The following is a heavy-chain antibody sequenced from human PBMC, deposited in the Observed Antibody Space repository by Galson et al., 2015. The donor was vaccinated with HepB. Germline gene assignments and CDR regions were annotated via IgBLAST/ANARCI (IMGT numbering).Heavy chain of an antibody. V-gene: IGHV3-11*06. Sequence: SLRLSCAASGFTFSDYYVSWIRQAPGKGLEWVSYISHSTLYTNYADSVKGRITISRDNARNSLYLQLNSLRAEDTAVYYCARVADVDYGDHSHFDFWGQGTLVTVSS. J-gene: IGHJ4*02. D-gene: IGHD4-17*01. CDR3: ARVADVDYGDHSHFDF. CDR2: ISHSTLYT. CDR1: GFTFSDYY.